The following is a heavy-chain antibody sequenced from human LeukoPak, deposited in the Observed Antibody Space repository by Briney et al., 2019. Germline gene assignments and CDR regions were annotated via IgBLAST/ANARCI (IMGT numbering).Heavy chain of an antibody. CDR1: GFTFSTYT. J-gene: IGHJ4*02. V-gene: IGHV3-21*04. CDR2: ISSSSSYI. D-gene: IGHD3-10*01. Sequence: GGSLRLSCAASGFTFSTYTMNWVRQAPGKGLEWVSSISSSSSYIAYSDSVKGRFTISRDNAKNSLYLQMNSLRAEDTAVYYCARDRVTMVRGVNYYFDYWGQGTLVTVSS. CDR3: ARDRVTMVRGVNYYFDY.